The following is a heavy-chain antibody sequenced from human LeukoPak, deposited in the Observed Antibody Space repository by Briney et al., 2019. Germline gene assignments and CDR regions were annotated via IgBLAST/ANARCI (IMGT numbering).Heavy chain of an antibody. CDR1: GGTFSSYA. J-gene: IGHJ4*02. V-gene: IGHV1-69*06. CDR2: IIPIFGTA. CDR3: ARGARDCSSTSCPRALFDY. Sequence: SVKVSCMASGGTFSSYAISWVRQAPGQGLEWMGGIIPIFGTANYAQKFQGRVTITADKSTSTAYMELSSLRSEDTAVYYCARGARDCSSTSCPRALFDYWGQGTLVTVSS. D-gene: IGHD2-2*01.